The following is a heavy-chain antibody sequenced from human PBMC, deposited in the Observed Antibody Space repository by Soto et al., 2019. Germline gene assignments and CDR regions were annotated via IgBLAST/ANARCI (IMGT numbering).Heavy chain of an antibody. CDR2: IYYSGST. V-gene: IGHV4-59*08. J-gene: IGHJ5*02. Sequence: SETLSLTCTVSGGSISSYYWSWIRQPPGKGLEWIGYIYYSGSTNYNPSLKSRVTISVDTSKNQFSLKLSSVTAADTAVYYCARWNSYGSFDWFDPWGQGTLVTVSS. CDR1: GGSISSYY. D-gene: IGHD5-18*01. CDR3: ARWNSYGSFDWFDP.